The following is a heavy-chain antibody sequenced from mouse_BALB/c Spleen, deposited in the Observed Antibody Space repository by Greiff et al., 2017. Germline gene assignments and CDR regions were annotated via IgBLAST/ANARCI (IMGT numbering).Heavy chain of an antibody. J-gene: IGHJ3*01. CDR1: GFSLTSYG. D-gene: IGHD1-1*01. Sequence: QVQLQQSGPGLVQPSQSLSITCTVSGFSLTSYGVHWVRQSPGKGLEWLGVIWSRGSTDYNAAFISRLSISKDNSKSQVFFKMNSLQANDTAIYYCARNGDYYGSSYVAYWGQGTLVTVSA. CDR2: IWSRGST. V-gene: IGHV2-2*02. CDR3: ARNGDYYGSSYVAY.